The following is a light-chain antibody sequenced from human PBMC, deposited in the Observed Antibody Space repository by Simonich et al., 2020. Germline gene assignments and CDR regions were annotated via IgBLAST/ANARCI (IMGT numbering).Light chain of an antibody. CDR3: LQDYNYPYT. Sequence: IQMTQSPSSLSASVGDRVTITCRASQSISSYLNWYQQKPGKAPKLLIYAASSLQSGGPSRFSGSGSGTDFTLTISSLQPEDFATYYCLQDYNYPYTFGQGTKLEIK. J-gene: IGKJ2*01. V-gene: IGKV1-6*01. CDR2: AAS. CDR1: QSISSY.